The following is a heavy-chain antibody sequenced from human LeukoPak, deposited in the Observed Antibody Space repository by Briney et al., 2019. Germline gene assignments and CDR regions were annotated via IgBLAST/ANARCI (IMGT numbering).Heavy chain of an antibody. Sequence: SETLSLTCAVYGGSFSGYYWSWIRQPPGNGLESIGEINHSGSTNYNPSLKSRVTISVDTSKNQFSLKLSSVTAADTAVYHCARENLANCSGGSCYVYWGQGTLVTVSS. CDR2: INHSGST. V-gene: IGHV4-34*01. J-gene: IGHJ4*02. CDR1: GGSFSGYY. D-gene: IGHD2-15*01. CDR3: ARENLANCSGGSCYVY.